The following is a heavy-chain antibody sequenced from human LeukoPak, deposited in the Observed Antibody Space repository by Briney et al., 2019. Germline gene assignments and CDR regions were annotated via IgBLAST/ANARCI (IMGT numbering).Heavy chain of an antibody. D-gene: IGHD3-3*01. J-gene: IGHJ6*03. CDR2: IIPIFGTA. CDR1: GGTLSSYA. Sequence: SVKVSCKASGGTLSSYAISWVRQAPGQGLEWMGGIIPIFGTANYAQKFQGRVTITADESTSTAYMELSSLRSEDTAVYYCARVTIFEVVYYYMDVWGKGTTVTVSS. V-gene: IGHV1-69*01. CDR3: ARVTIFEVVYYYMDV.